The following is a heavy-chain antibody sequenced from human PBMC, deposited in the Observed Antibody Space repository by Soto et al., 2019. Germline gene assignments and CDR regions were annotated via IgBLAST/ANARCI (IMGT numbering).Heavy chain of an antibody. CDR1: GFTFSNYA. CDR2: INIVGYI. Sequence: EMQLLESGGGLVQPGGSLRLSCTASGFTFSNYAMTWVRQAPGKGLNWGSTINIVGYIYDADTLKGRFTISRADDRNTLNLPMIILSVKDTDVDDCEMRGDGSDRYNYGRDVWGQGTTVIVSS. CDR3: EMRGDGSDRYNYGRDV. D-gene: IGHD3-16*01. J-gene: IGHJ6*02. V-gene: IGHV3-23*01.